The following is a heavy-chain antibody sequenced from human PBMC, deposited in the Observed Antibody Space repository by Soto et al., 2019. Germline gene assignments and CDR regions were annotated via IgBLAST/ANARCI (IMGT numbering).Heavy chain of an antibody. Sequence: QVQLVESGGGVVQPGRSLRLSCAASGFTFSSYGMHWVRQAPGKGLEWVAVIWYDGSNKYYADSVKGRFTISRDKSKNTMYQQMNTLRAEDTAVYYCARDRNLASSCGYYYYGMDVWGQGTTVTVSS. D-gene: IGHD2-21*01. V-gene: IGHV3-33*01. J-gene: IGHJ6*02. CDR2: IWYDGSNK. CDR3: ARDRNLASSCGYYYYGMDV. CDR1: GFTFSSYG.